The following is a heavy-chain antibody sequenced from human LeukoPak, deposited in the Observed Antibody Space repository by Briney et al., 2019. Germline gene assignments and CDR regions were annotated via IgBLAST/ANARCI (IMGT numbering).Heavy chain of an antibody. D-gene: IGHD3-10*01. J-gene: IGHJ4*02. CDR3: ARTLRFGELLGY. V-gene: IGHV1-8*01. CDR1: GYTFTSYD. CDR2: MNPNSGNT. Sequence: SVKVSCKASGYTFTSYDINWVRQATGQGLEWMGWMNPNSGNTGYAQKFQGRVTMTRNTSISTAYMEPSSLRSEDTAVYYCARTLRFGELLGYWGQGTLVTVSS.